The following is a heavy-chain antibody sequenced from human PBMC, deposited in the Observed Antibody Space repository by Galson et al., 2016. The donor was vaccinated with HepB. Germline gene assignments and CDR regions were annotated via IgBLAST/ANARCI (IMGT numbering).Heavy chain of an antibody. Sequence: PALVKPTQTLTLTCTVSGFSLSSARMGVSWIRQPPGKALEWLAQIFWNDEESYSTSLKSRLTISKDTSKNQVVLSITNMDPVDTATYYCARIHLNALSGRPDAFDVWGQGTVVIVSS. J-gene: IGHJ3*01. D-gene: IGHD1-26*01. CDR3: ARIHLNALSGRPDAFDV. V-gene: IGHV2-26*02. CDR2: IFWNDEE. CDR1: GFSLSSARMG.